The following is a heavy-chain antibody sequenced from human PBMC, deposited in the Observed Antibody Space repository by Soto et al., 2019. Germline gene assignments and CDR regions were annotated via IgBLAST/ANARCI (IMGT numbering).Heavy chain of an antibody. V-gene: IGHV3-30*14. CDR3: ASIIMVVTFSSALVV. CDR1: GFTFRNNA. D-gene: IGHD3-10*01. Sequence: QVQLVESGGGVVQPGRSLRLSCAASGFTFRNNAIHWVRQAPGKGLEWVAVISDDGTNKYYADSVRGRVTISRDNSKEPVGLVSNSLRPGVAAVYYCASIIMVVTFSSALVVWWRGKRVTVSS. CDR2: ISDDGTNK. J-gene: IGHJ2*01.